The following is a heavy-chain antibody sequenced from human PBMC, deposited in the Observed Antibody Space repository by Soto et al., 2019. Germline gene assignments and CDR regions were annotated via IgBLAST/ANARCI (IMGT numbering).Heavy chain of an antibody. CDR1: GFTFSSYS. V-gene: IGHV3-48*01. Sequence: EVQLVESGGGLVQPGGSLRLSCAASGFTFSSYSMNWVRQAPGKGLEWVSYISSSSSTIYYADSVKGRFTISRDNAKNSLYLQMNSLRAEDTAVYYGARFEVVAAIQHWGQGSLVTVSS. D-gene: IGHD2-15*01. CDR2: ISSSSSTI. J-gene: IGHJ1*01. CDR3: ARFEVVAAIQH.